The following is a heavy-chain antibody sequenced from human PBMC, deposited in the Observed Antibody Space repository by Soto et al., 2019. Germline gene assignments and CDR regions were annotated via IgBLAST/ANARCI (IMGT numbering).Heavy chain of an antibody. J-gene: IGHJ3*02. CDR3: ARLHEDDAFEI. V-gene: IGHV4-59*12. CDR2: IYYSGST. CDR1: GGSISSYY. Sequence: PSETLSLTCTVSGGSISSYYWSWIRQPPGKGLEWIGYIYYSGSTNYNPSLKSRVTISVDTSKNQFSLKLSSVTAADTAVYYCARLHEDDAFEIWGQGTMVTVSS.